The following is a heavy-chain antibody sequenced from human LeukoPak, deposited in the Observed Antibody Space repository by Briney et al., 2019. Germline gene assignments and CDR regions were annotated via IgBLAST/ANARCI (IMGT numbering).Heavy chain of an antibody. Sequence: SETPSLTCTVSGGSISSSSSYWGWIRQPPGKGLEWIGSIYYSGSTYYNPSLKIRVTISVDTSKNQFSLKLSSVTAADTAVYYCARHPVGDYDAFDIWGQGTMVTVSS. CDR3: ARHPVGDYDAFDI. V-gene: IGHV4-39*01. CDR2: IYYSGST. J-gene: IGHJ3*02. CDR1: GGSISSSSSY. D-gene: IGHD4-17*01.